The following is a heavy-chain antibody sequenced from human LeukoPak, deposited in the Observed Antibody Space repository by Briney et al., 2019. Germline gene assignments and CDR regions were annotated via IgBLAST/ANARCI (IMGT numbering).Heavy chain of an antibody. Sequence: GGSLRLSCAASGFTFSTYWMHGVRQTPGKGLVWVSRINRDGSITNYADSVKGRFTISRDNAKNTVSLQMTTLRAEATAVYPCADSEWFNGMAVWGQGTTVTVSS. CDR1: GFTFSTYW. CDR3: ADSEWFNGMAV. D-gene: IGHD3-3*01. V-gene: IGHV3-74*01. J-gene: IGHJ6*02. CDR2: INRDGSIT.